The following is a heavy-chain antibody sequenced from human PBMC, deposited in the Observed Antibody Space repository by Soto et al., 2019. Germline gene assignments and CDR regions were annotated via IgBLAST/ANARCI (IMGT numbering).Heavy chain of an antibody. CDR3: AKGEELAYYYYGMDV. D-gene: IGHD1-26*01. Sequence: GGSLRLSCAASGFTFSSYGMHWVRQAPGKGLEWVAVISYDGSNKYYADSVKGRFTISRDNSKNTLYLQMNSLRAEDTAVYYCAKGEELAYYYYGMDVWGQGTTVTVSS. CDR1: GFTFSSYG. V-gene: IGHV3-30*18. J-gene: IGHJ6*02. CDR2: ISYDGSNK.